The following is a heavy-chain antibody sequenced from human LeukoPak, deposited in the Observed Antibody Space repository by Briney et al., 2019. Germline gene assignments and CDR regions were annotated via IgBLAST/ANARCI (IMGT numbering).Heavy chain of an antibody. CDR1: GGSISSGSYY. J-gene: IGHJ4*02. Sequence: SQTLSLTCTVSGGSISSGSYYWSWIRQPAGKGLEWIGRIYTSGSTNYNPSLKSRVTISVDTSKNQFSLKLSSVTAADTAVYYCARDPPDYYDSSGYSAPRLSDYWGQGTLVTVSS. V-gene: IGHV4-61*02. D-gene: IGHD3-22*01. CDR2: IYTSGST. CDR3: ARDPPDYYDSSGYSAPRLSDY.